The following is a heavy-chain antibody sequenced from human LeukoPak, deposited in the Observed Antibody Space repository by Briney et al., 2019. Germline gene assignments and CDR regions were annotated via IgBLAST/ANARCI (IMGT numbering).Heavy chain of an antibody. D-gene: IGHD6-13*01. J-gene: IGHJ4*02. CDR3: ARDRGSSWFVDY. V-gene: IGHV1-2*02. CDR2: INPNSGGT. Sequence: ASVKVSCQASRYTFNSYYIHWVRQAPGQGLEWMGWINPNSGGTKYAQKFQGRVTMTSDTSISTAYMELSRLRSDDTAVYYCARDRGSSWFVDYWGQGTLVTVSS. CDR1: RYTFNSYY.